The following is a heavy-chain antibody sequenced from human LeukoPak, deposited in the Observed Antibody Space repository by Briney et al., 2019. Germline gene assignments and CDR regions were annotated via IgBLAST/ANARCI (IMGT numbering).Heavy chain of an antibody. Sequence: SETPSLTCSVSSGSMSSYHWSWIRQSAGKGLEWIGRIYSSGSTIYNPSLKSRVTMSVDTSKNQFSLKLSSVTAADTAVYYCASYSSGYLLSWGQGTLVTVSS. D-gene: IGHD3-22*01. J-gene: IGHJ5*02. V-gene: IGHV4-4*07. CDR3: ASYSSGYLLS. CDR2: IYSSGST. CDR1: SGSMSSYH.